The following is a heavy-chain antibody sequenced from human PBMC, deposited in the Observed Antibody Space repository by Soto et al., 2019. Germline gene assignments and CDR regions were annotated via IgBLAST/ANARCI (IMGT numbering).Heavy chain of an antibody. Sequence: SETLSLTCAVYGGSFSGYYGGGIRQPPGKGLEWIGEINHSGSTNYNPSLKSRVAMSVDTSKNQFSLKLSSVTAADTAVYYCARGGNFRRWLQSPRYFDYWGQGTLVTVSS. CDR2: INHSGST. D-gene: IGHD5-12*01. CDR3: ARGGNFRRWLQSPRYFDY. J-gene: IGHJ4*02. V-gene: IGHV4-34*01. CDR1: GGSFSGYY.